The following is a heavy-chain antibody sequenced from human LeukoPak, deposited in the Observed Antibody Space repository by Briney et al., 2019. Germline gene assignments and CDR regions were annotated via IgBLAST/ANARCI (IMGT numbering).Heavy chain of an antibody. Sequence: SETLSLTCGVSGASVSSHFWSWIRQTPGMGLEWIGYISNRGSTGYNPSLRSRVTISVDAPKNEISLNVRSVSAADTALYYCAKGVSGTYYAFDVWGQGRTV. CDR2: ISNRGST. D-gene: IGHD1-26*01. J-gene: IGHJ3*01. CDR1: GASVSSHF. CDR3: AKGVSGTYYAFDV. V-gene: IGHV4-59*02.